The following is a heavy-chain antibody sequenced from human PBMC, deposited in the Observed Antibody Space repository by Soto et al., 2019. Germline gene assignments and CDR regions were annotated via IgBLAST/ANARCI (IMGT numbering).Heavy chain of an antibody. Sequence: QVQLQESGPGLVKPSQTLSLTCTVSGGSISSGGYYWSWIRQHPGKGLEWIGYIYYSGSTYYNPSLKSRVTISVDTSKNQFSLKQSSVTAADTAVYYCAREAAGILNWFDPWGQGTLVTVSS. D-gene: IGHD6-25*01. V-gene: IGHV4-31*03. CDR1: GGSISSGGYY. J-gene: IGHJ5*02. CDR2: IYYSGST. CDR3: AREAAGILNWFDP.